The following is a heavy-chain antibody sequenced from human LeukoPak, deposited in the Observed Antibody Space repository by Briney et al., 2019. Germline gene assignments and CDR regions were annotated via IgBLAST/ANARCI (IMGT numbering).Heavy chain of an antibody. CDR3: ARVPHFGVVIMVYFDY. CDR1: GFTFSSYS. CDR2: ISSSSSYI. J-gene: IGHJ4*02. Sequence: GGSLRLSCAASGFTFSSYSMNLVRQAPGKGLEWVSSISSSSSYIYYADSVKGRFTISRDNAKNSLYLQMNSLRAEDTAVYYCARVPHFGVVIMVYFDYWGQGTLVTVSS. V-gene: IGHV3-21*01. D-gene: IGHD3-3*01.